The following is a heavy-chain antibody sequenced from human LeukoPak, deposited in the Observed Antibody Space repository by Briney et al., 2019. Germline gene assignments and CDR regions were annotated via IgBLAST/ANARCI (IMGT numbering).Heavy chain of an antibody. CDR1: GGSISSYY. Sequence: PSETLSLTCTVSGGSISSYYWIWIRLPPRTALEWIGYMYYSGSTNYNPSLKSRVTISLDTSKNQFSLKLSSVTAADTAVYYCARDQTSKGDAFDIWGQGTMVTVSS. V-gene: IGHV4-59*01. J-gene: IGHJ3*02. CDR2: MYYSGST. CDR3: ARDQTSKGDAFDI.